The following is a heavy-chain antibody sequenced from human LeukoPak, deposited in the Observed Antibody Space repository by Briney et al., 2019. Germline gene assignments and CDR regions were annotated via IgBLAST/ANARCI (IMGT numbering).Heavy chain of an antibody. CDR2: INPNDGDT. Sequence: ASVKVSCKASRYTFTDYYMHWVRPAPGQGFEWMGRINPNDGDTHYAQKFQGRVTMTRDTSISTAHMEVSRLRSDDTAVYYCARANFLYCSSTTCLFDDWGQGTLVTVSS. J-gene: IGHJ4*02. D-gene: IGHD2-2*01. CDR1: RYTFTDYY. CDR3: ARANFLYCSSTTCLFDD. V-gene: IGHV1-2*06.